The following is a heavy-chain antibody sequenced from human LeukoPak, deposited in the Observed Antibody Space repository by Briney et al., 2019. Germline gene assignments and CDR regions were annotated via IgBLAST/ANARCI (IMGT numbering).Heavy chain of an antibody. V-gene: IGHV3-13*01. CDR3: AKDFSYYYDSSGYDY. CDR2: IGTAGEI. J-gene: IGHJ4*02. D-gene: IGHD3-22*01. Sequence: GGSLRLSCAASGFTFSSYDIHWVRQATGKGLEWVSGIGTAGEIYYPGSVKGRFTISRDNSKNTLYLQMNSLRAEDTAVYYCAKDFSYYYDSSGYDYWGQGTLVTVSS. CDR1: GFTFSSYD.